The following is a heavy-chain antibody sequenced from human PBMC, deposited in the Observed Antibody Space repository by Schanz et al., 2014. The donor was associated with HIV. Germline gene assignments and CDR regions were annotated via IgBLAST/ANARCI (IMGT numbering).Heavy chain of an antibody. CDR2: FSGSGGST. D-gene: IGHD6-19*01. Sequence: EVQLVEFGGGLVQPGGSLRLSCAASGFTFSSYAMSWVRQAPGKGLEWVSGFSGSGGSTYYADSVKGRFTISRDNSKKTLYLQMDSLTAEDTAVYYCARRQWVAPDYWGQGTLVTVSS. J-gene: IGHJ4*02. CDR3: ARRQWVAPDY. CDR1: GFTFSSYA. V-gene: IGHV3-23*04.